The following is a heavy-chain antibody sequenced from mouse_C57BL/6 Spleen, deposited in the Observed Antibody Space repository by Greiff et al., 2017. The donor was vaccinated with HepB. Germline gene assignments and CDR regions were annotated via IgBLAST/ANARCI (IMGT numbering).Heavy chain of an antibody. J-gene: IGHJ4*01. CDR2: ISSGNSTI. CDR1: GFTFSDYG. D-gene: IGHD2-14*01. V-gene: IGHV5-17*01. CDR3: SRGGYGMDY. Sequence: EVKLMEPGGGLVKPGGSLKLSCAASGFTFSDYGMHWVRQAPEKGLEWVPYISSGNSTIYYADTGKGRFTISRDNDKNTLFLQMTSLRSEDTTMYYESRGGYGMDYLSQGNSVTDAS.